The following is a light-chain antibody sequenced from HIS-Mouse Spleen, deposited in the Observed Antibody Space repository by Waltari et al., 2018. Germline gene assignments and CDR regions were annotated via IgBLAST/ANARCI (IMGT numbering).Light chain of an antibody. J-gene: IGLJ2*01. CDR3: SSYTSSSTLVV. Sequence: QSALTQPPSVSGSPGQSITISCTGTNSDAGGYNYVSWHQQHPGKAPKLMIYDVSNRPSGVSNRFSGSKSGNTASLTISGLQAEDEADYYCSSYTSSSTLVVFGGGTKLTVL. CDR2: DVS. CDR1: NSDAGGYNY. V-gene: IGLV2-14*03.